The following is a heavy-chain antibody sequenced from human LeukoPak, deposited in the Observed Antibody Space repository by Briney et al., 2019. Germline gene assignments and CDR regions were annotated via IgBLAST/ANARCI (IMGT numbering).Heavy chain of an antibody. V-gene: IGHV1-8*01. CDR1: GYTFTSYD. D-gene: IGHD3-9*01. Sequence: ASVTVSCKASGYTFTSYDINWVRQATGQGLEWMGWMNPNSGNTGYAQKFQGRVTMTRNTSISTAYMELSSLRSEDTAVYYCARVGEIRYFDWLLDYYGMDVWGQGTTVTVSS. CDR3: ARVGEIRYFDWLLDYYGMDV. J-gene: IGHJ6*02. CDR2: MNPNSGNT.